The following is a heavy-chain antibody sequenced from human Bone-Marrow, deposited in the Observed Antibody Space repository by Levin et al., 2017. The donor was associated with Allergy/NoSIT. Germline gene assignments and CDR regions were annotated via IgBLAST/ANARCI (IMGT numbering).Heavy chain of an antibody. V-gene: IGHV3-15*01. CDR3: SKEIQGGLDY. CDR2: IKSKAAGGTT. Sequence: AGESLKISCVASGLIFSNTWMHWLRQVPGKGLQWVGRIKSKAAGGTTDYAAPVKDRFTISRDDSKNTLFLQMDSLNTEDTAVYYCSKEIQGGLDYWGQGTLVTVSS. J-gene: IGHJ4*02. CDR1: GLIFSNTW. D-gene: IGHD5-18*01.